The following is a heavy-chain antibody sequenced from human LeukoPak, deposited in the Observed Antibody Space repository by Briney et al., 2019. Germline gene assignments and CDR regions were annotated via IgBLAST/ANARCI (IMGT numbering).Heavy chain of an antibody. CDR2: IYYSGST. Sequence: SETLSLTCTVSGGSISSSSYYWGWIRQPPGKGLEWIGYIYYSGSTYYNPSLKSRVTISVDTSKNQFSLKLSSVTAADTAVYYCARAQADYYDSSGYYYNYYYYMDVWGKGTTVTVSS. J-gene: IGHJ6*03. CDR3: ARAQADYYDSSGYYYNYYYYMDV. CDR1: GGSISSSSYY. V-gene: IGHV4-30-4*08. D-gene: IGHD3-22*01.